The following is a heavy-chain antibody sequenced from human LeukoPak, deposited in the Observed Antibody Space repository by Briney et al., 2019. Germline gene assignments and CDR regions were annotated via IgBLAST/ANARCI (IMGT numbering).Heavy chain of an antibody. D-gene: IGHD2-2*01. CDR1: GFTFSSYS. J-gene: IGHJ5*02. CDR2: ISSSSSYI. CDR3: ARAEEGYCSSTNCPNWFDP. V-gene: IGHV3-21*01. Sequence: GGSLRLSCAASGFTFSSYSMNWVRQAPGKGLEWVSSISSSSSYIYYADSVKGRFTISRDNAKNSLYLQMNSLRAEDTAVYYCARAEEGYCSSTNCPNWFDPWGQGTLVTVSS.